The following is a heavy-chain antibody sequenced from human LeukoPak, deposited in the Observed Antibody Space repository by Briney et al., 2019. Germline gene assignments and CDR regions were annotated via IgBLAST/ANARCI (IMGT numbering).Heavy chain of an antibody. J-gene: IGHJ3*02. CDR3: ARVSYYDSSGYRDAFDI. D-gene: IGHD3-22*01. CDR1: GYTFTGYY. Sequence: ASVKVSCKASGYTFTGYYMHWVRQAPGQGLEWMGCINPNSGGTKYAQKFQGGVTLTRDTSISTAYMELSRLRSDDTAVYYCARVSYYDSSGYRDAFDIWGQGTMVTVSS. V-gene: IGHV1-2*02. CDR2: INPNSGGT.